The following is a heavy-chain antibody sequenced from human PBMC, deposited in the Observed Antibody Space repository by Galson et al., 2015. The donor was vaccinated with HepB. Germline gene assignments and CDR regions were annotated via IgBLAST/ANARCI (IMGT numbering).Heavy chain of an antibody. J-gene: IGHJ4*02. V-gene: IGHV1-69*13. CDR2: IIPIFDSS. CDR3: ARGPEMGTGSYYFDS. Sequence: SVKVSCKASGDTVSSNIINWVRQAPGQGLEWMGWIIPIFDSSHYAQKFLGRITITADESTSTAYMEMSSLTSEDTAVYYCARGPEMGTGSYYFDSWGQGTLVTVAS. D-gene: IGHD7-27*01. CDR1: GDTVSSNI.